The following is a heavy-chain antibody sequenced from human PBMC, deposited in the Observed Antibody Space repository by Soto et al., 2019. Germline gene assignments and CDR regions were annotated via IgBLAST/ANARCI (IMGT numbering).Heavy chain of an antibody. Sequence: GGSLRLSCAASGFTFRSYGMHWVRQAPGKGLEWVAVIAYDGSNKYYADSVKGRFTISRDNSKNTLYLQMNRLRAEDTAVYYCAKELRYFDWLLSPPDYSYGMDVWGKGTTVTLSS. CDR1: GFTFRSYG. D-gene: IGHD3-9*01. CDR2: IAYDGSNK. CDR3: AKELRYFDWLLSPPDYSYGMDV. J-gene: IGHJ6*04. V-gene: IGHV3-30*18.